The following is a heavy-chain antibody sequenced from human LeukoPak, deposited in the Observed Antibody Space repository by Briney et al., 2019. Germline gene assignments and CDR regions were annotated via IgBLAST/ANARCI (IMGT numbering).Heavy chain of an antibody. CDR2: IGTAGDT. J-gene: IGHJ5*02. CDR1: GFTFSSYD. D-gene: IGHD3-10*01. CDR3: ARAGRGGLYGSGPNWFDP. Sequence: PGGSLRLSCAASGFTFSSYDMHWVRHATGKGLEWVSAIGTAGDTYYPGSVKGRFTISRENAKNSLYLQMNSLRAGDTAVYYCARAGRGGLYGSGPNWFDPWGQGTLVTVSS. V-gene: IGHV3-13*01.